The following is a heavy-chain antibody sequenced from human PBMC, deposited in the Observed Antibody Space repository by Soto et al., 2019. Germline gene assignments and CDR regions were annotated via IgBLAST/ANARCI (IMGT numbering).Heavy chain of an antibody. CDR3: ARAVLGTDY. D-gene: IGHD3-16*01. J-gene: IGHJ4*02. CDR2: IWNDGSEK. CDR1: GFTFSGYG. Sequence: QVQLVESGGGVVQPGGSLRLSCAASGFTFSGYGMHWVRQAPGQGLEWVAVIWNDGSEKYYADSVKGRFTVSRDNSKNTLYLQMNSLRVEETAVYYCARAVLGTDYWGQGTLVTVSS. V-gene: IGHV3-33*01.